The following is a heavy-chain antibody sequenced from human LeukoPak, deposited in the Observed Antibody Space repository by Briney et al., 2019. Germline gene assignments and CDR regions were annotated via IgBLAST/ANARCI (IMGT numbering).Heavy chain of an antibody. Sequence: GGSLRLSCAASGFTFSSYGMHWVRQAPGKGLEWVAVISYDGSNKYYADSVKGRFTISRDNSKNTLYLQMNSLRAEDTAVYYCARYGGSGTYFFDYWGQGTLVTVSS. CDR2: ISYDGSNK. CDR3: ARYGGSGTYFFDY. V-gene: IGHV3-30*03. J-gene: IGHJ4*02. CDR1: GFTFSSYG. D-gene: IGHD3-10*01.